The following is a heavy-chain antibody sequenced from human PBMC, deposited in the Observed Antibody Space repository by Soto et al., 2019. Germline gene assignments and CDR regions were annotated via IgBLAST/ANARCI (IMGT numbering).Heavy chain of an antibody. CDR3: AGFGYDWNGWD. J-gene: IGHJ4*02. Sequence: EMQLVESGGGLVQPGGSLRLSCVASGLSFRNYWVHWVRQAPGKGLEWVSRINTDGTYTSNADPVKGRFTISRDHAKNTLYLQMNSLRVEDTAVYFCAGFGYDWNGWDWGPGTLVTVSS. D-gene: IGHD1-20*01. CDR1: GLSFRNYW. CDR2: INTDGTYT. V-gene: IGHV3-74*01.